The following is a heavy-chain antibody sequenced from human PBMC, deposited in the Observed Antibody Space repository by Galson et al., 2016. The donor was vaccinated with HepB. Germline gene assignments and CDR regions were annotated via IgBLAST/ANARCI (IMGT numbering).Heavy chain of an antibody. Sequence: SLRLSCAASGFSFSRSWMSWVRQAPGKGLGWLADINAEESVKYYADSVKGRFTISRDNAKNSLSLQMNSLRVEDSAVYYCATTAASPANDWGQGTLVTVSS. J-gene: IGHJ4*02. V-gene: IGHV3-7*01. CDR1: GFSFSRSW. CDR2: INAEESVK. D-gene: IGHD2-2*01. CDR3: ATTAASPAND.